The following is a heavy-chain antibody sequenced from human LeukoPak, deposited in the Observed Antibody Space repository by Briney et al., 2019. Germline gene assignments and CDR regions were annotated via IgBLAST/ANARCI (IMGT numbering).Heavy chain of an antibody. CDR3: ARGFDGNFDY. V-gene: IGHV3-20*04. CDR1: GFTSDDYG. J-gene: IGHJ4*02. CDR2: INWNGDNT. D-gene: IGHD3-9*01. Sequence: GGSLRLSCAASGFTSDDYGMSWVRQAPGKGLEWVSGINWNGDNTDYADSVKGRFTISRDNAKNSLYLQMNSLRAEDTALYYCARGFDGNFDYWGQGTLVTVSP.